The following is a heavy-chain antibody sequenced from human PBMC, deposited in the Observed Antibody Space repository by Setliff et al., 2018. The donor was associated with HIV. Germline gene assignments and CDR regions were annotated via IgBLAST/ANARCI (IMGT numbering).Heavy chain of an antibody. V-gene: IGHV4-34*01. J-gene: IGHJ6*03. CDR3: ARVTIPWGFNYYYMDV. Sequence: SETLSLTCAVYGGSFSGYYWSWIRQPPGKGLEWIGEINHSGSTNYNPSLKSRVTISVETSKNQFSLKLKSVTAADTAVYYCARVTIPWGFNYYYMDVWGKGTTVTVSS. CDR2: INHSGST. CDR1: GGSFSGYY. D-gene: IGHD3-10*01.